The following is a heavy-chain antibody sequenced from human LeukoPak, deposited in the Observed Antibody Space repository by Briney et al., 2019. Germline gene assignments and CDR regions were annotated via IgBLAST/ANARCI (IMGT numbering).Heavy chain of an antibody. CDR1: GYSFSNYW. V-gene: IGHV5-51*01. CDR3: AGRSYSNKIWFDP. CDR2: IYPGDSDT. D-gene: IGHD6-13*01. J-gene: IGHJ5*02. Sequence: GESLKISCKASGYSFSNYWIGWVRQMSGKGLEWMGIIYPGDSDTRYSPSFQGQVTISADTSISTAYLQWSSLKASDTAMYYCAGRSYSNKIWFDPWGQGTLVTVSS.